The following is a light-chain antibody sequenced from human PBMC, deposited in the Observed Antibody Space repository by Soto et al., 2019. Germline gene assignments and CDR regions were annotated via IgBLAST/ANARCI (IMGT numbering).Light chain of an antibody. Sequence: VLKQCPATLSMSPGKRRTLTCRASESVTNYLAWYQQKPGQAPRLLVYDVSNRATGIPARFSGSGSGTDFTLTISCLQPEDFATDYCQQANCFPPTFGEGTKVDIK. CDR3: QQANCFPPT. J-gene: IGKJ1*01. CDR2: DVS. CDR1: ESVTNY. V-gene: IGKV3-11*01.